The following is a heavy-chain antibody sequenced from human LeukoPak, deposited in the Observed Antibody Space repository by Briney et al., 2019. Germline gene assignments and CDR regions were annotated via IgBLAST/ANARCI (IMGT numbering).Heavy chain of an antibody. D-gene: IGHD5-12*01. CDR2: IYSGGRT. CDR3: AREGEEYSGYGVDSAFDI. J-gene: IGHJ3*02. Sequence: PGGSLRLSCAAFGFTVSSNYMSWVRQAPGKGLEWISVIYSGGRTYYADSVKGRFTISRDNSKNTLYLQMNSLRVEDTAVYYCAREGEEYSGYGVDSAFDIWGQGTMVTVSS. CDR1: GFTVSSNY. V-gene: IGHV3-53*01.